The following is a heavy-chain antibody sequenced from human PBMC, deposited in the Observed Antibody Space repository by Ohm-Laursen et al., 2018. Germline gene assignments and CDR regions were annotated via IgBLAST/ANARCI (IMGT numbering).Heavy chain of an antibody. D-gene: IGHD4-11*01. CDR1: GFIVSSTY. CDR3: AKASGPSTVKHYYGMDV. J-gene: IGHJ6*02. Sequence: SLRLSCAASGFIVSSTYMDWVRQAPGKGLEYVAVIYTGGSTDYADSVKGRFTISRDNSKNTLYLQMNSLRAEDTAVYYCAKASGPSTVKHYYGMDVWGQGTTVTVSS. CDR2: IYTGGST. V-gene: IGHV3-53*05.